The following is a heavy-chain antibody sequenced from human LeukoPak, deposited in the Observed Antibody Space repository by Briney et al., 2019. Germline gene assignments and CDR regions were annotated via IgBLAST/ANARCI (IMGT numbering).Heavy chain of an antibody. D-gene: IGHD5-18*01. V-gene: IGHV3-7*04. CDR3: ARDRGFSYGIDF. CDR1: GFTFSSYW. CDR2: IKQDGSEK. Sequence: GGSLRLSCAASGFTFSSYWMSWVRQAPGKGLEWVANIKQDGSEKYYVDSVKGRFTISRDNAKKSLFLQVSSLRGEDTGVYYCARDRGFSYGIDFWGQGTLVTVSS. J-gene: IGHJ4*02.